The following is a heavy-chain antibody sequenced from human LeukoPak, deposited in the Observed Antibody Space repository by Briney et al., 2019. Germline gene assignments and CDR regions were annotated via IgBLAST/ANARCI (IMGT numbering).Heavy chain of an antibody. CDR2: IYPGDSDT. D-gene: IGHD3-3*01. J-gene: IGHJ4*02. Sequence: GESLKISCKGSGYSFSSNWIAWVRQMPGKGLEWMGIIYPGDSDTRYSPSFQGQVTISADKSISTAYLQWSNLKASDTAMYYCARHLKYYDGGHYFDYWGQGTPVTVSS. V-gene: IGHV5-51*01. CDR3: ARHLKYYDGGHYFDY. CDR1: GYSFSSNW.